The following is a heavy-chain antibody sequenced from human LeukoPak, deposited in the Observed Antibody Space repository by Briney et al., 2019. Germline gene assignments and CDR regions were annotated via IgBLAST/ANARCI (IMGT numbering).Heavy chain of an antibody. J-gene: IGHJ4*02. CDR1: GGTFSSYA. V-gene: IGHV1-69*04. D-gene: IGHD2-2*01. Sequence: ASVKVSCKASGGTFSSYAISWVRQAPGQGLEWMGRIIPILRIANYAQKFQGSVTITADKSTSTAYMELSSLRSEDTAVYYCARDTASCSTSCHLGSYSAYYFDYWGQGTLVTVSS. CDR2: IIPILRIA. CDR3: ARDTASCSTSCHLGSYSAYYFDY.